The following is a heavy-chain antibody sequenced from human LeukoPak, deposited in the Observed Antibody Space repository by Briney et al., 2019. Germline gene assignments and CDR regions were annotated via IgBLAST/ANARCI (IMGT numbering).Heavy chain of an antibody. V-gene: IGHV3-15*01. J-gene: IGHJ4*02. D-gene: IGHD3-22*01. Sequence: PGGSLRLSCAASGFTFSNAWMSWVRQAPGKGLEWAGRIKSKTDGGTTDYAAPVKGRFTISRDDSKNTLYLQMNSLKTEDTAVYYCTTDRYYYDSSGYYGYWGQGTLVTVSS. CDR2: IKSKTDGGTT. CDR3: TTDRYYYDSSGYYGY. CDR1: GFTFSNAW.